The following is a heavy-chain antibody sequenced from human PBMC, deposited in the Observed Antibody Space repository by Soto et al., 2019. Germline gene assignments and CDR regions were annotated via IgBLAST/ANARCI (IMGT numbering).Heavy chain of an antibody. V-gene: IGHV2-26*01. J-gene: IGHJ1*01. CDR2: IFSNDEK. CDR3: AGLVVARGRYFQH. Sequence: QVTLKESGPVLVKPTETLTLTCTVSGFSLSNARMGVSWIRQPPGKALEWLAHIFSNDEKSYSTSLKSRLTISKDTSKSQVVLTMTNMDPVDTATYYCAGLVVARGRYFQHWGQGTLVTVSS. D-gene: IGHD2-15*01. CDR1: GFSLSNARMG.